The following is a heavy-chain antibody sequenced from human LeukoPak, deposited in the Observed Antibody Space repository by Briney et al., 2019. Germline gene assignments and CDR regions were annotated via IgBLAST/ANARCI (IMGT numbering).Heavy chain of an antibody. CDR1: GFTVSAYA. Sequence: GVSLRLSRAASGFTVSAYAMAWVRQAPGKGLEWVSTIYDDNTYYADSVKGRFAISTDNSKNTLYLQMNSLRAEDTAVYYCARDLVLTGYYDYWGQGTLVTVSS. D-gene: IGHD3-9*01. V-gene: IGHV3-66*02. CDR2: IYDDNT. J-gene: IGHJ4*02. CDR3: ARDLVLTGYYDY.